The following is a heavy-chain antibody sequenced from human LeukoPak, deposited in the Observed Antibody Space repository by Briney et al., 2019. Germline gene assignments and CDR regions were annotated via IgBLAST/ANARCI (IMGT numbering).Heavy chain of an antibody. CDR1: GGSISSYY. Sequence: PSETLSLTCTVFGGSISSYYWSWIRQPPGKGLERIGYIYYSGSTNYNPSLKSRVTISVDTSKNQFSLKLSSVTAADTAVYYCARAYSSSWYMRVGNDAFDIWGQGTMVTVSS. D-gene: IGHD6-13*01. J-gene: IGHJ3*02. CDR3: ARAYSSSWYMRVGNDAFDI. CDR2: IYYSGST. V-gene: IGHV4-59*01.